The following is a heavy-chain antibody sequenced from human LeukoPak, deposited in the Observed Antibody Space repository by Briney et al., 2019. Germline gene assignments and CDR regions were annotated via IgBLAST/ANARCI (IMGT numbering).Heavy chain of an antibody. CDR3: ARGRNGFFDY. CDR2: INSDGGRT. CDR1: GFTFSTSW. Sequence: GGSLRLSWAASGFTFSTSWMHWVRQAPGKGLVWVSQINSDGGRTRYADSVQGRLTISRDNAKNTVYLQMNSLRTDDTAMYYCARGRNGFFDYWGHGTLVTVSS. D-gene: IGHD5-24*01. V-gene: IGHV3-74*01. J-gene: IGHJ4*01.